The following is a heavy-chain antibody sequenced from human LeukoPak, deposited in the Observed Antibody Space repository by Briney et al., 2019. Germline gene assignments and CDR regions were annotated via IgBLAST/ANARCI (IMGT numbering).Heavy chain of an antibody. CDR2: ISGSGGST. CDR3: AKVWVVTPAAFDI. D-gene: IGHD4-23*01. J-gene: IGHJ3*02. V-gene: IGHV3-23*01. Sequence: GGSLRLSCAPSGFTFSSYAMSWVRQAPGKGLEWVSAISGSGGSTYYADSVKGRFTISRDNSKNTLYLQMNSLRAEDTAVYYCAKVWVVTPAAFDIWGQGTMVTVSS. CDR1: GFTFSSYA.